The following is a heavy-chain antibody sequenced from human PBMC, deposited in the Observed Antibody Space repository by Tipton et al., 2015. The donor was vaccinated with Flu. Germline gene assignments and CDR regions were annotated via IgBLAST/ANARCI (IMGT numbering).Heavy chain of an antibody. V-gene: IGHV1-46*01. J-gene: IGHJ6*02. Sequence: QVQLVQSGAEVKNPGASVKVSCKASGYTFTSYYIQWVRQAPGQGLEWMGIINASGGRTSYAQKFQGRVTMTRDTSTSTVYMELSSLRSEDTAVYYCARDREAGTSRGDYYYYGMDVWGQGTTVTVSS. CDR3: ARDREAGTSRGDYYYYGMDV. CDR2: INASGGRT. D-gene: IGHD1-7*01. CDR1: GYTFTSYY.